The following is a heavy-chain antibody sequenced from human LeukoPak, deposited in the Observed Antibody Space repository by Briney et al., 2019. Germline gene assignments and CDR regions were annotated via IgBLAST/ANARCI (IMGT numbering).Heavy chain of an antibody. Sequence: SETLSLTCTVSGGSISSSSYYWGWIRQPPGKGLEWIGSIYYSGSTYYNPSLKSRVTISVDTSKNQFSLKLSSVTAADTAVYYCARATYCTNGVCYPHNWFDPWGQGTLVTVSS. J-gene: IGHJ5*02. CDR3: ARATYCTNGVCYPHNWFDP. CDR2: IYYSGST. CDR1: GGSISSSSYY. D-gene: IGHD2-8*01. V-gene: IGHV4-39*07.